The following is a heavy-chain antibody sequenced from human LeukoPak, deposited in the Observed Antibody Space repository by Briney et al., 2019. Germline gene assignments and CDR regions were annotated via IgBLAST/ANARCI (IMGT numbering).Heavy chain of an antibody. J-gene: IGHJ6*03. CDR1: GFTFSSYA. CDR3: AKDSDYYYYMDV. V-gene: IGHV3-30-3*01. Sequence: GGSLRLSCAASGFTFSSYAMHWVRQAPGKGLEWVAVISYDGSNKYYADSVKGRFTISRDNSKNTLSLQMNSLRAEDTAVYYCAKDSDYYYYMDVWGKGTTVTVSS. CDR2: ISYDGSNK.